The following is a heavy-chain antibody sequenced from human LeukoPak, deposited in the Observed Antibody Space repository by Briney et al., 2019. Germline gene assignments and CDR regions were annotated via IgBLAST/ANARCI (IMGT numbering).Heavy chain of an antibody. CDR3: AKDTPPRRKSSLPGD. CDR2: ISESGSGT. Sequence: PGGSLRLSCEASGFTFNTCAMSWVRQAPGKGLEWVSAISESGSGTYYADSVKGRFTISRDNSKNTLYLQMNSLRAEDTAVYYCAKDTPPRRKSSLPGDWGQGTLVTVSS. V-gene: IGHV3-23*01. J-gene: IGHJ4*02. CDR1: GFTFNTCA.